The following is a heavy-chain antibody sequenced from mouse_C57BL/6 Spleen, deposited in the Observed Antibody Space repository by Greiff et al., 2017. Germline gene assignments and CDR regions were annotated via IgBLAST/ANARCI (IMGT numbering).Heavy chain of an antibody. CDR1: GYTFTSYW. Sequence: QVQLKQSGAELVKPGASVKLSCKASGYTFTSYWMQWVKQRPGQGLEWIGEIDPSDSYTNYNQKFKGKATLTVDTSSSTAYMQLSSLTSEDSAVYYCAREGTYWGQGTLVTVSA. V-gene: IGHV1-50*01. CDR3: AREGTY. J-gene: IGHJ3*01. CDR2: IDPSDSYT.